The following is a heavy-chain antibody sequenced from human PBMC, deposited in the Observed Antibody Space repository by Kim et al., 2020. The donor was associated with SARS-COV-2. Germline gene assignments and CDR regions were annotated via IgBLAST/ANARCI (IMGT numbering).Heavy chain of an antibody. D-gene: IGHD3-9*01. Sequence: GGSLRLSCAASGFTFSSYSMNWVRQAPGKGLEWVSSISSSSSYIYYADSVKGRFTISRDNAKNSLYLQMNSLRAEDTAVYYCARDRRAPSTHLTDYSPDAFDIWGQGTMVTVSS. J-gene: IGHJ3*02. V-gene: IGHV3-21*01. CDR2: ISSSSSYI. CDR3: ARDRRAPSTHLTDYSPDAFDI. CDR1: GFTFSSYS.